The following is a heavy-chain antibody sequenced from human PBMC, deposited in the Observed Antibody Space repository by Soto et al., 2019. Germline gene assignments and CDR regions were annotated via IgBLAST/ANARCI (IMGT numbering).Heavy chain of an antibody. CDR3: ARGLTIFGVVDY. CDR2: ISYDGSNK. J-gene: IGHJ4*02. V-gene: IGHV3-30-3*01. D-gene: IGHD3-3*01. CDR1: GFTFSSYA. Sequence: QVQLVESGGGVVQPGRSLRLSCAASGFTFSSYAMHWVRQAPGKGLEWVAVISYDGSNKYYADSVKGRFTISRDNSKNTLYLQMNSLRAEDTAVYYCARGLTIFGVVDYWGQGTLVTVS.